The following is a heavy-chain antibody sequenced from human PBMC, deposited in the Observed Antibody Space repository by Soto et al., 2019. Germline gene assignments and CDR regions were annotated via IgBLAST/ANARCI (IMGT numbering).Heavy chain of an antibody. CDR2: ISGSGGIT. J-gene: IGHJ4*02. CDR3: AKKTGRYFDWLLYLDY. CDR1: GFTFSSYA. V-gene: IGHV3-23*01. Sequence: EVQLLESGGGLVQPGGSLRLSCAASGFTFSSYAMSWVRQAPGKGLEWVSAISGSGGITYYADSVKGRFTISRDNSKNPLYLQMNSLRAEDTAVYYCAKKTGRYFDWLLYLDYWGQGTLVTVSS. D-gene: IGHD3-9*01.